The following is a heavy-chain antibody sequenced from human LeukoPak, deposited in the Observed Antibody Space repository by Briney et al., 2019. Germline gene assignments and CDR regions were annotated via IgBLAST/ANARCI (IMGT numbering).Heavy chain of an antibody. J-gene: IGHJ4*02. Sequence: ASVKVSCKASGYTFTGYYMHWVRQAPGQGLEWMGWINPNSGGTNYAQKFQGRVTMTRDTSISTAYMELSRLRSDDTAVYYCARKADSSSLYGYWGQGTLVTVSS. CDR3: ARKADSSSLYGY. CDR1: GYTFTGYY. V-gene: IGHV1-2*02. CDR2: INPNSGGT. D-gene: IGHD6-13*01.